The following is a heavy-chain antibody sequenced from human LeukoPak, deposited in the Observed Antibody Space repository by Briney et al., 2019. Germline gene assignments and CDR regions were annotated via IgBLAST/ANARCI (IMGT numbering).Heavy chain of an antibody. Sequence: QASETLSLTCAVSGGSISSGGYSWSWIRQPPGKGLEWIGYIYHSGSTYYNPSLKSRVTISVDRSKNQFSLKLSSVTAADTAVYYCARSVVATIGYYFDNWGQGTLVTVSS. J-gene: IGHJ4*02. CDR3: ARSVVATIGYYFDN. CDR2: IYHSGST. CDR1: GGSISSGGYS. D-gene: IGHD5-12*01. V-gene: IGHV4-30-2*01.